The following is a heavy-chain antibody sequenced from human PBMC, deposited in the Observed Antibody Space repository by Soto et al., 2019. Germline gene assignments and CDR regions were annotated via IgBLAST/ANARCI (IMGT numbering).Heavy chain of an antibody. Sequence: QVQLVQSGAEVKKPGSSVKVSCKASGYTFTSYGINWVRQAPGQGLEWMGWISAYNGNTHYAQKVQGRVTMTTDTATSADNMKLRSLRSDDTAVYYGAKVQSGYDFASWGQGTPVTV. D-gene: IGHD5-12*01. CDR2: ISAYNGNT. J-gene: IGHJ5*01. V-gene: IGHV1-18*01. CDR3: AKVQSGYDFAS. CDR1: GYTFTSYG.